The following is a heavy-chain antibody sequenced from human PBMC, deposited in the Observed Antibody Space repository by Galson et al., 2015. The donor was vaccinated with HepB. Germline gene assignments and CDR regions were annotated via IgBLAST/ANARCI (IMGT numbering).Heavy chain of an antibody. CDR3: ARDLSLYGSGSYYRPIPDY. D-gene: IGHD3-10*01. CDR1: GFTFSSYW. CDR2: INSDGSST. V-gene: IGHV3-74*01. J-gene: IGHJ4*02. Sequence: SLRLSCAASGFTFSSYWMHWVRQAPGKGLVWVSRINSDGSSTSYADSVKGRFTISRDNAENTLYLQMNSLRAEDTAVYYCARDLSLYGSGSYYRPIPDYWGQGTLVTVSS.